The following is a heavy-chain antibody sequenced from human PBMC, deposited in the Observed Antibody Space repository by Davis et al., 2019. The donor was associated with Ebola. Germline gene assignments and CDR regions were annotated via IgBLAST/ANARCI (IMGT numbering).Heavy chain of an antibody. D-gene: IGHD3/OR15-3a*01. CDR2: ISPSGSYI. CDR1: GFTFSDYY. CDR3: AREGLQPPYYYYYMDV. J-gene: IGHJ6*03. V-gene: IGHV3-11*04. Sequence: GGSLRLSCAASGFTFSDYYMNWIRQAPGKGLECISYISPSGSYIYYADSLKGRFTISRNNARNSLYLQMHSLRADDTAIYYCAREGLQPPYYYYYMDVWGKGTTVTVSS.